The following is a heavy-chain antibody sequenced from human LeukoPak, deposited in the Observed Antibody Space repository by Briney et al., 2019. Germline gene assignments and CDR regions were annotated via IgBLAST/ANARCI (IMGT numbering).Heavy chain of an antibody. CDR2: INPSGGST. CDR3: ARDRNPYYDGSGYGYC. D-gene: IGHD3-22*01. Sequence: ASVKVSCKASGYTFTSYYMHWVRQAPGQGLEWMGIINPSGGSTNYAQKLRGRVTMTTDTSTSTAYMELRSLRSDDTAIYYCARDRNPYYDGSGYGYCWGQGTLVTVSS. V-gene: IGHV1-46*01. CDR1: GYTFTSYY. J-gene: IGHJ4*02.